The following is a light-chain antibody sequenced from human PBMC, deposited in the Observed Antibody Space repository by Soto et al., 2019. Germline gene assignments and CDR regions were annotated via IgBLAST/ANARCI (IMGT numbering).Light chain of an antibody. CDR1: SSNIGSNY. CDR2: RNN. Sequence: QSALTQPPSASGTPGQRVTISCSGSSSNIGSNYVYWYQQLPGTAPKLLIYRNNQRPSGVPDRFSGSKSGTSASLAISGLRSEDEDDYYCAAWDDSPYVFGTGTKATVL. CDR3: AAWDDSPYV. J-gene: IGLJ1*01. V-gene: IGLV1-47*01.